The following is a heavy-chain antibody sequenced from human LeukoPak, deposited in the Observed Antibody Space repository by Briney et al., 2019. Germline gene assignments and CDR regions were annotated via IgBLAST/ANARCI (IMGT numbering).Heavy chain of an antibody. CDR2: ITGSGEGT. CDR3: VKGFVHPTYYFEY. V-gene: IGHV3-23*01. D-gene: IGHD3-10*01. CDR1: GFTFSSYA. J-gene: IGHJ4*02. Sequence: GSLRLSCAASGFTFSSYAMMWGRQSPEKGGGWVSSITGSGEGTYYADSVRGGFTISRDNPKNTLYLQMNSLRAVETAVYFCVKGFVHPTYYFEYWGEGTLVTVS.